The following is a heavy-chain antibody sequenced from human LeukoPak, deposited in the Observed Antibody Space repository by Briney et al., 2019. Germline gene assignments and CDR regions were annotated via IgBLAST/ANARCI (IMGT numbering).Heavy chain of an antibody. V-gene: IGHV3-23*01. CDR3: AINGDYETFDY. CDR2: ISGGGGST. D-gene: IGHD4-17*01. CDR1: GFTFSSYA. Sequence: PGGSLRLSCAASGFTFSSYAMSWVRQAPGRGLEWVSAISGGGGSTYYADSVKGRFTISRDNSKNTLYLQMNSLRAEDTAVYYCAINGDYETFDYWGQGTLVTVSS. J-gene: IGHJ4*02.